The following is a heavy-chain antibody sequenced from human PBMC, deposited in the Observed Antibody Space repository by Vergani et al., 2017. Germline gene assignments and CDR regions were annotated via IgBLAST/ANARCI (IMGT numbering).Heavy chain of an antibody. CDR2: IWYDGSNK. D-gene: IGHD6-19*01. V-gene: IGHV3-33*01. J-gene: IGHJ6*02. Sequence: QVQLVESGGGVVQPGRSLRLSCAASGFTFSSYGMHWVRQAPGKGLEWVAVIWYDGSNKYYADSVKGRFTISRDNSKNTLYLQMNSLRAEDTAVYYCARDEWGCIAVAGIYYYYYGMDVWGQGTTVTVSS. CDR1: GFTFSSYG. CDR3: ARDEWGCIAVAGIYYYYYGMDV.